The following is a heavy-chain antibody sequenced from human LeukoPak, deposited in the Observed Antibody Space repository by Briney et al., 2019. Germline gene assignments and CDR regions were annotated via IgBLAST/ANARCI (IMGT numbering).Heavy chain of an antibody. J-gene: IGHJ4*02. Sequence: PSETLSLTCTVSGGSISSSNYYWGWIRQPPGKGLEWIGYIYYSGYTKYNPSLKSRVTISVDTSKNQFSLKVSSVTAADTAVYYCAREGDGDHAALDYWGRGTLVTVSS. V-gene: IGHV4-61*01. CDR1: GGSISSSNYY. CDR2: IYYSGYT. CDR3: AREGDGDHAALDY. D-gene: IGHD4-17*01.